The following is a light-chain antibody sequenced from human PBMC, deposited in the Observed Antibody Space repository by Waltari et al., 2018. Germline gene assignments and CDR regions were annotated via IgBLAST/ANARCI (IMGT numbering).Light chain of an antibody. V-gene: IGKV4-1*01. CDR3: QQYYGDPLT. CDR2: WAS. CDR1: RSVLSSYTNKNY. Sequence: DIVMTQSPDSLAVSLGESATINCKSSRSVLSSYTNKNYLGWYQQKPGQSPKLLIYWASTRESGVPDRFSGSGSGTAFSLTISSLQAEDVAVYYCQQYYGDPLTFGGGTKVEI. J-gene: IGKJ4*01.